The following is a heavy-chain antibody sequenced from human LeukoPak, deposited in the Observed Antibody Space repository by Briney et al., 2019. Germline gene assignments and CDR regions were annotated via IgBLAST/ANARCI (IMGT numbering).Heavy chain of an antibody. J-gene: IGHJ4*02. CDR3: ARTYYYDSSGYFDY. CDR1: GGTLSSYA. V-gene: IGHV1-69*13. CDR2: IIPIFGTA. D-gene: IGHD3-22*01. Sequence: PVKVSCKASGGTLSSYAISWVRQAPGQGLEWMGGIIPIFGTANYAQKFQGRVTITADESTSTAYMELSSLRSEDTAVYYCARTYYYDSSGYFDYWGQGTLVTVSS.